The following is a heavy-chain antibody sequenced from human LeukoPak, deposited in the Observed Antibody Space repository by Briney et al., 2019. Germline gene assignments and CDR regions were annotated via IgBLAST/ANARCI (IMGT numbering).Heavy chain of an antibody. V-gene: IGHV3-33*01. J-gene: IGHJ4*02. D-gene: IGHD3-10*01. CDR2: ICYDGSNK. CDR1: GFTFSTYG. Sequence: GGSLRLSCAASGFTFSTYGMHWVRQAPGKGLEWVALICYDGSNKFYADSVKGGFTISRDNSKNTLYLQMNSLRAEDTAVYYCGGVRGSVGLTASYIDYWGQGTLVTVSS. CDR3: GGVRGSVGLTASYIDY.